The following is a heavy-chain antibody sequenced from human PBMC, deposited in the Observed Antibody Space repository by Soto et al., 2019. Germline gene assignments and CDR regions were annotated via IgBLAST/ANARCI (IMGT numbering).Heavy chain of an antibody. Sequence: PGGSLRLSCAASGFTVSSNYMSWVRQAPGKGLEWVSVIYSGGSTYYADSVKGRFTISRDNSKNTLYLQMNSLRAEDTAVYYCAYSGQLQYYFDYRGQGNMVTVYS. CDR2: IYSGGST. CDR3: AYSGQLQYYFDY. V-gene: IGHV3-53*01. D-gene: IGHD5-12*01. CDR1: GFTVSSNY. J-gene: IGHJ4*02.